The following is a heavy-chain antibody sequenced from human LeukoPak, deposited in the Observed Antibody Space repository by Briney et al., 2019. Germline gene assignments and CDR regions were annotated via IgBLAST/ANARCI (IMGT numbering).Heavy chain of an antibody. CDR2: IIPIFGTA. Sequence: ASVKVSCKASGGTFSSYAISWVRQAPGQGLEWMGGIIPIFGTANYAQKFQGRVTITADESTSTAYMELSSLRSEDTAVYYCARGGLAVAAIDYWGQGTLVTVSS. CDR1: GGTFSSYA. D-gene: IGHD6-19*01. CDR3: ARGGLAVAAIDY. J-gene: IGHJ4*02. V-gene: IGHV1-69*13.